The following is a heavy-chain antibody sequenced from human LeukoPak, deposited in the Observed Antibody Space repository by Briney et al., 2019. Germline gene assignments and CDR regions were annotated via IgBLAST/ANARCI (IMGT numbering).Heavy chain of an antibody. V-gene: IGHV5-51*01. CDR1: GYSFTSYW. CDR2: IYTGDSDT. CDR3: ARHVVATIDVRWFDP. J-gene: IGHJ5*02. D-gene: IGHD5-12*01. Sequence: GESLKISCKGSGYSFTSYWIGWVRQMPGKGLEWMGIIYTGDSDTRYNPSFQGQVTISADKSISTAYLQWSSLKASDTAMYYCARHVVATIDVRWFDPWGQGTLVTVSS.